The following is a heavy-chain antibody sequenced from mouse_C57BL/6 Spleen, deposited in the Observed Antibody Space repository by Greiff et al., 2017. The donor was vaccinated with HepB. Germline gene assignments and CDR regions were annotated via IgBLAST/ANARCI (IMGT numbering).Heavy chain of an antibody. D-gene: IGHD2-3*01. Sequence: EVHLVESGGGLVKPGGSLKLSCAASGFTFSSYAMSWVRQTPEKRLEWVATISDGGSYTYYPDNVKGRFTISRDNAKNNLYLQMSHLKSEDTAMYYCAREGDGYSFYFDYWGQGTTLTVSS. CDR3: AREGDGYSFYFDY. V-gene: IGHV5-4*01. J-gene: IGHJ2*01. CDR1: GFTFSSYA. CDR2: ISDGGSYT.